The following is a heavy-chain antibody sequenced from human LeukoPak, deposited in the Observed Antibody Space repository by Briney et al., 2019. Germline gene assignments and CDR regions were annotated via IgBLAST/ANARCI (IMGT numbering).Heavy chain of an antibody. D-gene: IGHD6-13*01. CDR3: AVGYSSSWYFDY. CDR1: GGSISSYY. J-gene: IGHJ4*02. Sequence: SETLSLTCTASGGSISSYYWSWIRQPPGKGLEWIGYIYYSGSTNYNPSLKSRVTISVDTSKNQFSLKLSSVTAADTAVYYCAVGYSSSWYFDYWGQGTLVTVSS. V-gene: IGHV4-59*08. CDR2: IYYSGST.